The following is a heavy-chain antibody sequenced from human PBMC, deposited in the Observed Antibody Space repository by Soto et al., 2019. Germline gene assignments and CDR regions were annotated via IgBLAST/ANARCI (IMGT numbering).Heavy chain of an antibody. CDR3: ARDKRGSGLVTRTSNAFDI. J-gene: IGHJ3*02. D-gene: IGHD6-19*01. V-gene: IGHV1-18*01. Sequence: ASVKVSCKASGYTFTSYGISWVRQAPGQGLEWMGWISAYNGNTNYAQKLQGRVTMTTDTSTSTAYMELRSLRSDDTAVYYCARDKRGSGLVTRTSNAFDIWGQGTLVTVSS. CDR2: ISAYNGNT. CDR1: GYTFTSYG.